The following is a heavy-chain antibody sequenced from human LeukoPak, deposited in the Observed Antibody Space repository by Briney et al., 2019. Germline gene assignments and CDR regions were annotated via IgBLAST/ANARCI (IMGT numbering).Heavy chain of an antibody. D-gene: IGHD3-22*01. J-gene: IGHJ4*02. Sequence: GGSLRLSCAASGFTFSSYGMHWVRQAPGKGLEWVAVISYDGSNKYYADSVKGRFTISRDNSKNTLYLQMNSLRAEDTAVYYCAKLHYYDSSGSSDYLGQGTLVTVSS. CDR3: AKLHYYDSSGSSDY. V-gene: IGHV3-30*18. CDR2: ISYDGSNK. CDR1: GFTFSSYG.